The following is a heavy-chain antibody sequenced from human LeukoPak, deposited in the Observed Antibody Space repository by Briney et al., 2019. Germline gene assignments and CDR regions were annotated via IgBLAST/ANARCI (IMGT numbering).Heavy chain of an antibody. Sequence: SETLSLTCAVYGGSFSGYYWSWIRQPPGKGLEWIGEINHSGSTNYNPSLKSRVTISVDTSKNQFSLKLSSVTAADTAMYYCARVRGSYGGDYYYYGMDVWGQGTTVTVSS. V-gene: IGHV4-34*01. CDR1: GGSFSGYY. CDR3: ARVRGSYGGDYYYYGMDV. D-gene: IGHD1-26*01. J-gene: IGHJ6*02. CDR2: INHSGST.